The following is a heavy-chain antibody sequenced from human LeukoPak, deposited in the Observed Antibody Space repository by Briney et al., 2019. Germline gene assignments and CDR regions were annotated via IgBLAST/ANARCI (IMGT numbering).Heavy chain of an antibody. V-gene: IGHV4-59*03. CDR3: ARGYGYYFES. D-gene: IGHD5-18*01. Sequence: SGTLSLTCTVSGGSISSYYWNWIRQPPGKGLEWIGYIYSSGSTNYNPSLKSRVAISVDTSRNQFSLKLSSVTTADTAVYYCARGYGYYFESWGQGTLVTVSS. CDR2: IYSSGST. J-gene: IGHJ4*02. CDR1: GGSISSYY.